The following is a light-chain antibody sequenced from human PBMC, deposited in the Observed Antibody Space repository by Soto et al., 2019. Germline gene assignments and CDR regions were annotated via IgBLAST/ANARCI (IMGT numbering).Light chain of an antibody. CDR2: DVS. Sequence: QSALTQPASVSGSPGQSITISCTGTSSDVGGYNYVSWYQQHPGKAPKLMIYDVSNRPSGVSNRFSGYKSGNTASLTISGLQAEDEADYYSISYTSSSTYVVFGGGTKLTVL. CDR1: SSDVGGYNY. CDR3: ISYTSSSTYVV. V-gene: IGLV2-14*01. J-gene: IGLJ2*01.